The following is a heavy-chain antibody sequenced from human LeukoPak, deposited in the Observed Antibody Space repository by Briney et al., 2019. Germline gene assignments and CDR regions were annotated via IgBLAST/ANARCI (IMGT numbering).Heavy chain of an antibody. CDR1: GGSISSGGYP. Sequence: PSETLSLTCAVSGGSISSGGYPWSWIRQPPGKGLEWIGYIYHSGSTYYNPSLKSRVTISVDRSKNQFSLKLSSVTAADTAVYYCARLDNQGYCSSTSCYMSYYFDYWGQGTLVTVSS. D-gene: IGHD2-2*02. CDR2: IYHSGST. J-gene: IGHJ4*02. CDR3: ARLDNQGYCSSTSCYMSYYFDY. V-gene: IGHV4-30-2*01.